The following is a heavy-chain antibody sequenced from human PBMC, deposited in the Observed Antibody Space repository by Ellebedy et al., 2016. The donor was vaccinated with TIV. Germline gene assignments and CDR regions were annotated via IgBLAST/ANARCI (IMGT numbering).Heavy chain of an antibody. CDR2: ISYDGSNK. Sequence: GESLKISCAASGFTFSSYGMHWVRQAPGKGLEWVAVISYDGSNKYYSDSVKGRFTISRDNSKNTRYLQMNSLRAEDTAVYYCAKSLLYSNGWYLFDYWGQGTLVTVSS. CDR1: GFTFSSYG. CDR3: AKSLLYSNGWYLFDY. V-gene: IGHV3-30*18. D-gene: IGHD6-19*01. J-gene: IGHJ4*02.